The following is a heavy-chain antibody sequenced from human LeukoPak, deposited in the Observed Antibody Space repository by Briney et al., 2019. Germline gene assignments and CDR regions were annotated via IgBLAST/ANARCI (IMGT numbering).Heavy chain of an antibody. CDR3: ARDTGWDFISSVDY. J-gene: IGHJ4*02. CDR2: INPSAGNT. V-gene: IGHV1-46*03. D-gene: IGHD3-22*01. CDR1: GYTFPSYY. Sequence: ASVKVSCKTSGYTFPSYYIHWVRQAPGQGLEGMARINPSAGNTNYAPKFQGRVTSTRDTSTATVYMELSSLNSKDTAVYYCARDTGWDFISSVDYWGQGTLVTVSS.